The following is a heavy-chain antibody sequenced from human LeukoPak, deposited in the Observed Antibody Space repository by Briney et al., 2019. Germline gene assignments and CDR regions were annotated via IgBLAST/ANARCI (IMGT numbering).Heavy chain of an antibody. CDR2: IKQDGSEK. V-gene: IGHV3-7*03. D-gene: IGHD7-27*01. Sequence: GGSLRLSCAASGFTFSSYWMSWVRQAPGKGLEWVANIKQDGSEKYYVDSVKGRFTISRDNAKNSLYLQMNSLRAEDTALYYCARLGSKGAFDIWGQGTMVTVSS. J-gene: IGHJ3*02. CDR3: ARLGSKGAFDI. CDR1: GFTFSSYW.